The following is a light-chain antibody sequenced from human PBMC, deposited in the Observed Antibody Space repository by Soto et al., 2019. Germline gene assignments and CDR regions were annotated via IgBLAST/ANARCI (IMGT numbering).Light chain of an antibody. CDR3: QQRTYWLWT. J-gene: IGKJ1*01. CDR2: GAS. V-gene: IGKV3D-20*02. Sequence: EIVLTQSPGTLSLSPGERATLSCRASQSVSSNYLAWYQQKPGQPPRLLIYGASNRATGIPARFSGSGSGTDFTLTISNLEPEDFAVYYCQQRTYWLWTFGQGTKVDI. CDR1: QSVSSNY.